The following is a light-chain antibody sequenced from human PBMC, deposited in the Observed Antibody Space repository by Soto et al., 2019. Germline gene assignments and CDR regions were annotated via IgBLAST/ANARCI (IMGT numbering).Light chain of an antibody. V-gene: IGKV2-28*01. J-gene: IGKJ4*01. CDR1: HSLLHSNEHNY. Sequence: DIVMTQSPLSLPVIPGEPASISCRSSHSLLHSNEHNYLDWYLQKPGQSPHLLTYLGSNRASGVPDRFSGSGPGTDFTLKISGLEAEDAGVYHCMLALQTFGGGTTVEIK. CDR2: LGS. CDR3: MLALQT.